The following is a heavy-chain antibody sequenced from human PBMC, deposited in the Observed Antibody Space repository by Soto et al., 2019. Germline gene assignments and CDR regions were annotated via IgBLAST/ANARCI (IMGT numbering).Heavy chain of an antibody. CDR2: INAGNGYT. CDR1: GYTFANYP. CDR3: ARAKIITTLDY. J-gene: IGHJ4*02. Sequence: QVQLVQSGAEGKKPGASVKVSCETSGYTFANYPMHWVRQAPGQTLEWMGWINAGNGYTKYSQKFQGRVTITRDTSASTAYMELSSLRSEDTAVYSCARAKIITTLDYWGQGTLVTVSS. V-gene: IGHV1-3*01. D-gene: IGHD3-10*01.